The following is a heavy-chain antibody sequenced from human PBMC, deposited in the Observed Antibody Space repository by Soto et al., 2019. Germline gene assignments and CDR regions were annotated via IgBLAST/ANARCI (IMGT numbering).Heavy chain of an antibody. CDR3: ARHTHMVTYYYYGMDA. CDR1: GFTFSSYS. Sequence: GSLRLSCAASGFTFSSYSMNWVRQAPGKGLEWVSSISSSSSYIYYADSVKGRFTISRDNAKNSLYLQMNSLRAEDTAVYYCARHTHMVTYYYYGMDAWGPGTPVTVSS. D-gene: IGHD3-10*01. J-gene: IGHJ6*02. V-gene: IGHV3-21*01. CDR2: ISSSSSYI.